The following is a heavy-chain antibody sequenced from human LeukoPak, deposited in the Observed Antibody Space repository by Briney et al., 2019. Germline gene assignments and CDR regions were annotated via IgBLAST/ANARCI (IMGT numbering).Heavy chain of an antibody. D-gene: IGHD2-15*01. CDR2: ISSSGYTI. CDR1: GFTFNNYE. V-gene: IGHV3-48*03. J-gene: IGHJ4*02. CDR3: ARTLVVVVAATH. Sequence: GGSLRLSCAASGFTFNNYEMNWVRQAPGKGLEWVSYISSSGYTIYYADSVKGRFTISRDNAKNSLYLQMNSLRAEDTAVYYCARTLVVVVAATHWGQGTLVTVSS.